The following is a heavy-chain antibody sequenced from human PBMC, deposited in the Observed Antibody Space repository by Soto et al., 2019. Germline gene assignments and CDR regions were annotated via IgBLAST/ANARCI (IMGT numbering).Heavy chain of an antibody. V-gene: IGHV4-30-4*01. Sequence: QVQLQESGPGLVKPSQTLSLTCTVSGGSINSGDYYWVWIRQPPGKGLEWIGYSYYSGSTYYNPSLKSLVTMSVDVSKNQFSLKVNSVAAADTAMYYCARERCTNGVCYAMDVGGQGTMVTVS. CDR2: SYYSGST. J-gene: IGHJ6*02. CDR3: ARERCTNGVCYAMDV. CDR1: GGSINSGDYY. D-gene: IGHD2-8*01.